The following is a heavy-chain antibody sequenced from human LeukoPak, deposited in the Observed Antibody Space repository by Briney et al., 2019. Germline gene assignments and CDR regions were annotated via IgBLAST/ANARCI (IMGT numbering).Heavy chain of an antibody. D-gene: IGHD3-22*01. CDR1: GFTFGSYA. J-gene: IGHJ4*02. CDR2: IGGDGGST. Sequence: PGGSLRLSCAASGFTFGSYAMNWVRQAPGKGLEWVSDIGGDGGSTYYADSVKGRFTISRDKSVDTVYLQMNGLKTEDTAVYYCAKNITMMVFWGQGTLVTVSS. CDR3: AKNITMMVF. V-gene: IGHV3-23*01.